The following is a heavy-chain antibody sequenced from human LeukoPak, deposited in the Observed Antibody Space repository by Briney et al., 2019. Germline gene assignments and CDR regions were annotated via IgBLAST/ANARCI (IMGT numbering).Heavy chain of an antibody. CDR2: ISSSGGTT. J-gene: IGHJ4*02. Sequence: GGSLRLSCAASGFTFSDYYMSWIRQAPGTGLEWVSYISSSGGTTYYADSEKGRFTISRDSSKNTLYLQMNSLRADDTALYYCAKDEDWASGHYLDYWGQGTLVTVSS. V-gene: IGHV3-11*01. CDR3: AKDEDWASGHYLDY. D-gene: IGHD3-10*01. CDR1: GFTFSDYY.